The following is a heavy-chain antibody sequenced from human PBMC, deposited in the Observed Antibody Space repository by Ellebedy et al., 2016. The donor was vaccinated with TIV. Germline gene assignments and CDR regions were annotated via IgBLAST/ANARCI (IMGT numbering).Heavy chain of an antibody. Sequence: AASVKVSCKASGYTFTGYYMHWLRQAPGQGLEWMGWINPNSGGTNYAQKFQGRVTMTRDTSISTAYMELSRLRSDDTAVYYCARVYTSTWYGDYWGQGTLVTVSS. J-gene: IGHJ4*02. D-gene: IGHD6-13*01. CDR2: INPNSGGT. V-gene: IGHV1-2*02. CDR1: GYTFTGYY. CDR3: ARVYTSTWYGDY.